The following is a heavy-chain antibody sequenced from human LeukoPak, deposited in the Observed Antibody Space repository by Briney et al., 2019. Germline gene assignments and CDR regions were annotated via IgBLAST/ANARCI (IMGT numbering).Heavy chain of an antibody. D-gene: IGHD4-17*01. V-gene: IGHV3-21*01. Sequence: GSLSLSCAASGFTLSNYSMNWLRQAPGKGLEWVAFISSSSTYIFYADSLKGRFTISRDNAKNSLYLQMSNLRADDTAVYYCARDLAYGDDGLWGQGTLVSVCS. J-gene: IGHJ4*02. CDR3: ARDLAYGDDGL. CDR1: GFTLSNYS. CDR2: ISSSSTYI.